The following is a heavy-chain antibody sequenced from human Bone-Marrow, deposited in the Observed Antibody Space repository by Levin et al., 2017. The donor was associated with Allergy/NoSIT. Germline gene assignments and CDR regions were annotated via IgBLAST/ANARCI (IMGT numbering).Heavy chain of an antibody. CDR2: ISYDGSNK. D-gene: IGHD2-2*01. Sequence: GESLKISCAASGFTFSSYGMHWVRQVPGKGLEWVAVISYDGSNKYYADSVKGRFTISRDNSKNTLYLQMNSLRAEDTAVYYCAKDGGYCSSTSCYAAYYFDYWRQGTLVTVSS. V-gene: IGHV3-30*18. CDR3: AKDGGYCSSTSCYAAYYFDY. J-gene: IGHJ4*02. CDR1: GFTFSSYG.